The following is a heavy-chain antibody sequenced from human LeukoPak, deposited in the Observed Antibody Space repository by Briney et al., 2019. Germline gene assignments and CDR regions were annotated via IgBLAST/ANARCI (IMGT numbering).Heavy chain of an antibody. V-gene: IGHV1-18*01. D-gene: IGHD3-10*01. CDR2: ISAYNGNT. CDR1: GYTFTSYG. J-gene: IGHJ4*02. CDR3: AREPHALWFGELAY. Sequence: ASVKVSCKASGYTFTSYGISWVRQAPGQGLEWMGWISAYNGNTNYAQKLQGRVTMTTDTSTSTAYMELRSLRPDDTAVYYCAREPHALWFGELAYWGQGTLVTVSS.